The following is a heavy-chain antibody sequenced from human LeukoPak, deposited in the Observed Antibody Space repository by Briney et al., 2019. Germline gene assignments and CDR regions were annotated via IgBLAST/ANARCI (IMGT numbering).Heavy chain of an antibody. CDR2: ISGSGGST. J-gene: IGHJ4*02. V-gene: IGHV3-23*01. CDR3: ATAWVGYCTNGVCQMIDY. D-gene: IGHD2-8*01. Sequence: GGSLRLSCAASGFTFSSYAMSWVRQAPGKGLEWVSAISGSGGSTYYADSVKGWFTISRDNSKNTLYLQMNSLRAEDTAVYYCATAWVGYCTNGVCQMIDYWGQGTLVTVSS. CDR1: GFTFSSYA.